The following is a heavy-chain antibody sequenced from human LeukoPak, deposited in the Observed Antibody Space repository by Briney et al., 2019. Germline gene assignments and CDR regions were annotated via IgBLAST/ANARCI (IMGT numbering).Heavy chain of an antibody. J-gene: IGHJ4*02. Sequence: TLSLTYTVSGGSISSGSYYWSWIRQPAGKGLEWIGRIYTSGSTNYNPSLKSRVTISVDTSKNQFSLKLSSVTAADTAVYYCAREGTLRNPLDYWGQGTLVTVSS. CDR1: GGSISSGSYY. CDR3: AREGTLRNPLDY. D-gene: IGHD1-14*01. V-gene: IGHV4-61*02. CDR2: IYTSGST.